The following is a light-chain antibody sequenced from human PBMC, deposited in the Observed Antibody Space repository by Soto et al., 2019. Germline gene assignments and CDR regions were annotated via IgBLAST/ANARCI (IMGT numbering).Light chain of an antibody. V-gene: IGLV2-14*01. CDR2: EVG. CDR1: INDVGGYNY. Sequence: QSALTQTASVSGSPGQSITISCAGTINDVGGYNYVSWHQQHPGKAPKLLIYEVGNRPSGISNRFSGSKSGNTASLTISGLQAEDEADYYCSSYTISNTRRYVFGTGTKVTVL. CDR3: SSYTISNTRRYV. J-gene: IGLJ1*01.